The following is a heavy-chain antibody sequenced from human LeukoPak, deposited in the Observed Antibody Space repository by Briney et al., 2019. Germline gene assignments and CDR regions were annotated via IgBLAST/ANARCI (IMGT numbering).Heavy chain of an antibody. J-gene: IGHJ5*02. Sequence: KPSETLSLTRTVSGYSISSGYYWGWIRQPPGKGPEWIGSIYHSGSTYYNPSLKSRVTISVDTSKNQFSLKLSSVTAADTAVYYCARGRYSSGWYNWFDPWGQGTLVTVSS. CDR3: ARGRYSSGWYNWFDP. D-gene: IGHD6-19*01. V-gene: IGHV4-38-2*02. CDR1: GYSISSGYY. CDR2: IYHSGST.